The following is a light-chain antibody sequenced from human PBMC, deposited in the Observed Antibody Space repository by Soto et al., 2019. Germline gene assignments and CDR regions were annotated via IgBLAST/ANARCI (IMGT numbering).Light chain of an antibody. J-gene: IGKJ1*01. CDR2: RAS. V-gene: IGKV1-5*03. CDR1: QSISDK. CDR3: QQYNNYRT. Sequence: DIQMTQSPSTLSASVGDRVTITCRASQSISDKLAWYQQKPGKAPKLLLYRASSLESGVPSRFSGSGSGTEFTLTISSLQPDDCATYYCQQYNNYRTFGQGTKVEIK.